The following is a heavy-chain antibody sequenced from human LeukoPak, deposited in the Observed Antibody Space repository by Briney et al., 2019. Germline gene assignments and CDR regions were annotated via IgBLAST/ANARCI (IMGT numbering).Heavy chain of an antibody. CDR3: ARDIDRYSSSWGY. J-gene: IGHJ4*02. D-gene: IGHD6-13*01. V-gene: IGHV3-30*03. CDR1: GFTFSSYG. CDR2: ISYDGSTK. Sequence: GGSLRLSCAASGFTFSSYGMHWVRQAPVKGLEWAAVISYDGSTKYYADFVKGRFTISRDNSKNTLFLQMNTLRAEDTAVYYCARDIDRYSSSWGYWGQGTLVTVSS.